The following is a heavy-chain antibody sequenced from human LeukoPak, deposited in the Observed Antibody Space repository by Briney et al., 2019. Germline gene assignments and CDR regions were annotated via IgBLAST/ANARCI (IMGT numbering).Heavy chain of an antibody. D-gene: IGHD3-3*01. CDR1: GYTFTGYY. V-gene: IGHV1-2*06. CDR2: INPNSGGT. J-gene: IGHJ6*03. CDR3: ARAGDDFWSGNPTSTKKKPVSYYYSMDV. Sequence: ASVKVSCKASGYTFTGYYMHWVRQAPGQGLEWMGRINPNSGGTNYAQKFQGRVTMTRDTSISTAYMELSRLRSDDTAVYYCARAGDDFWSGNPTSTKKKPVSYYYSMDVWGKGTTVTVSS.